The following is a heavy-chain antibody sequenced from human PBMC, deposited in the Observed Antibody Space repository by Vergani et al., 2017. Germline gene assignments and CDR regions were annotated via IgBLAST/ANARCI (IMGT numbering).Heavy chain of an antibody. CDR1: GFTFSSFP. CDR2: ISYDGNDK. CDR3: ARGANTGSYRLFRFFDY. V-gene: IGHV3-30-3*01. J-gene: IGHJ4*02. Sequence: QVQLVESGGGVVRPGRSLRLSCGVSGFTFSSFPMHWVRQAPGKGLEWVAVISYDGNDKFYADSVGGRFTISRDNSRNTLYLQGNSLRAEDTALYFCARGANTGSYRLFRFFDYWGQGSVVTVSS. D-gene: IGHD1-26*01.